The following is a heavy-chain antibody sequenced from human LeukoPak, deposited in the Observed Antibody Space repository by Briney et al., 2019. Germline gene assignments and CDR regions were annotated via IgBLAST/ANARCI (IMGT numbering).Heavy chain of an antibody. J-gene: IGHJ6*03. Sequence: GGSLRLSCAASGFTFSSYSMNWVRQAPGKGLEWVSAISGSGGSTYYADSVKGRFTISRDNSKNTLYLQMNSLRAEDTAVYYCAKDGRSDYYYMDVWGKGTTVTVSS. CDR3: AKDGRSDYYYMDV. V-gene: IGHV3-23*01. CDR1: GFTFSSYS. CDR2: ISGSGGST.